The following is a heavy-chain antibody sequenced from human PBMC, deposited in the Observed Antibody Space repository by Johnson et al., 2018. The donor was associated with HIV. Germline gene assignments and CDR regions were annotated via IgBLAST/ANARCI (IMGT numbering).Heavy chain of an antibody. V-gene: IGHV3-30*04. D-gene: IGHD2-21*01. Sequence: VQLVESGGGAVQPGRSLRLSCAASGFTFSSYPMHWVRQAPGKGLEWVAVISSDGSNNYYADSVKGRFTISRDNSKNTLYLQMNSLRDEDTAVYYCARGGVCGGDCYSVYDAFDIWGQGTMVTV. J-gene: IGHJ3*02. CDR1: GFTFSSYP. CDR2: ISSDGSNN. CDR3: ARGGVCGGDCYSVYDAFDI.